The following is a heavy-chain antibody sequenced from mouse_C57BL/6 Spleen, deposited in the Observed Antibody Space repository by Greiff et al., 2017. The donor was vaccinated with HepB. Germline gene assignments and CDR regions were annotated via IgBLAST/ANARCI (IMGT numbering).Heavy chain of an antibody. V-gene: IGHV5-9-1*02. J-gene: IGHJ4*01. CDR1: GFTFSSYA. CDR2: ISSGGDYI. Sequence: EVKVEESGEGLVKPGGSLKLSCAASGFTFSSYAMSWVRQTPEKRLEWVAYISSGGDYIYYADTVKGRFTISRDNARNTLYLQMSSLKSEDTAMYYCTRVLYAMDYWGQGTSVTVSS. CDR3: TRVLYAMDY.